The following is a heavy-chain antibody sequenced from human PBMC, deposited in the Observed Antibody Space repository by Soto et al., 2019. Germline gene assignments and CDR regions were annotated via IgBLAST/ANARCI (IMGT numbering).Heavy chain of an antibody. Sequence: ASVKVSCKASGYTFTGYYMHWVRQAPGQGLEWMGWINPKNGDTKYAQKFQGRVTMTRDTSISTHYVELSRLRSDDTAVYYCAPDLTPYYGPGSLHDFFDYYRKGTPVTASS. CDR3: APDLTPYYGPGSLHDFFDY. J-gene: IGHJ4*02. CDR1: GYTFTGYY. CDR2: INPKNGDT. V-gene: IGHV1-2*02. D-gene: IGHD3-10*01.